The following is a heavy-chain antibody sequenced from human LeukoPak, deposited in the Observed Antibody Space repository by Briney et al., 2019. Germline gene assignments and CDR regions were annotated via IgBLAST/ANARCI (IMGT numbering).Heavy chain of an antibody. D-gene: IGHD3-3*01. Sequence: SDTLSLTYAVDGRSFSCFYWTWPRPTPGGGVECIGEINQTGKNNHNPPLTAYNPSLKRRRTISVDSAKNQLSRRANAFTAADAGVYCFARVRHDHLEYGYYLDVWGKGTTVTVSS. CDR3: ARVRHDHLEYGYYLDV. CDR1: GRSFSCFY. CDR2: INQTGKNNHNPPLT. V-gene: IGHV4-34*01. J-gene: IGHJ6*03.